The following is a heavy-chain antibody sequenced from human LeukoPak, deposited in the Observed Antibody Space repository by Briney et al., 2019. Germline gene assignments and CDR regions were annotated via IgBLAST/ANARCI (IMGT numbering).Heavy chain of an antibody. CDR2: ISGSGTGT. D-gene: IGHD3-10*01. V-gene: IGHV3-23*01. J-gene: IGHJ6*02. CDR3: ARDIPPYYGNIYGMDV. Sequence: GGSLRLSCAASGFTFSSYAMSWVRQAPGKGLEWVSAISGSGTGTYYADSVKGRFTFSRDNSKNTLYLQMNSLRAEDTAVYYCARDIPPYYGNIYGMDVWGQGTTVTVSS. CDR1: GFTFSSYA.